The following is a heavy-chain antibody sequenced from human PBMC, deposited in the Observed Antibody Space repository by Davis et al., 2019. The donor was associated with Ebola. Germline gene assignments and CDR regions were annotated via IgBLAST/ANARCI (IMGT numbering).Heavy chain of an antibody. D-gene: IGHD3-10*01. CDR3: ARDSLVLPYYPGYSGWFDP. CDR2: ISYDGSLK. J-gene: IGHJ5*02. Sequence: PGGSLRLSCAASRFTFSSYGMHWVRQVPGKGLEWVAVISYDGSLKYYVDSVNGRFISSRDNSRNTVYLHINSLRPGDTAVYYCARDSLVLPYYPGYSGWFDPWGQGTLVTVSS. CDR1: RFTFSSYG. V-gene: IGHV3-30*03.